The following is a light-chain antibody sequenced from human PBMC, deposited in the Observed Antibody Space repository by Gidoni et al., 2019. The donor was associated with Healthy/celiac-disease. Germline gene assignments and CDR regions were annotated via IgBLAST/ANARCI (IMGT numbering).Light chain of an antibody. CDR1: QSVSSN. CDR2: GAS. CDR3: QQYNNWPPGS. V-gene: IGKV3-15*01. Sequence: IVMTQSTATLSVSPGERATLSCRASQSVSSNLAWYQQKPGQAPRLLIYGASTRATGIPARFSGSGSGTEFTLTISSLQSEDFAVYYCQQYNNWPPGSFGQGTKLEIK. J-gene: IGKJ2*04.